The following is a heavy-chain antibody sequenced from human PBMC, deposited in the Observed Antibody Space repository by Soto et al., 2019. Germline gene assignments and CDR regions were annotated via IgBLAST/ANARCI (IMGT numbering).Heavy chain of an antibody. D-gene: IGHD3-22*01. V-gene: IGHV3-7*03. J-gene: IGHJ4*02. Sequence: PGGSLRLSCAASGFIFSDSSMTWVRRSPGKGLELVGTIKKDESEIYYVDSVKGRFTIPRDNAKNFLDLEMTSLRVEDTPVYYRGRGRDSEGSVYRPVEYWGQGTLVTVSS. CDR2: IKKDESEI. CDR1: GFIFSDSS. CDR3: GRGRDSEGSVYRPVEY.